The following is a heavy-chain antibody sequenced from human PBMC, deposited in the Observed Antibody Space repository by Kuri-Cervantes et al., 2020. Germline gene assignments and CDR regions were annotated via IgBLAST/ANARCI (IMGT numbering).Heavy chain of an antibody. CDR2: IKQDGSEK. V-gene: IGHV3-7*03. Sequence: GESLKISCAASGFTFSSYWMSWVRQAPGKGLEWVANIKQDGSEKYYVDSVKGRFTISRDNAKNSLYLQMNSLRAEDTAVYYCAKPDRGVVKDYWGQGTLVTVSS. D-gene: IGHD4-23*01. CDR1: GFTFSSYW. J-gene: IGHJ4*02. CDR3: AKPDRGVVKDY.